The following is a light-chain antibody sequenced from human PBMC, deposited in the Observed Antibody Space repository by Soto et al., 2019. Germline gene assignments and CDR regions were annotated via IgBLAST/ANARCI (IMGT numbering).Light chain of an antibody. CDR2: DAS. Sequence: DIHITQSPCTLSASVGDRVTITCRASQSISSWLAWYQQKPGKAPKLLIYDASSLESGVPSRFSGSGSGTEFTLTISSLQPDDFATYYCQQYNSYWAFGQGPRWIS. CDR3: QQYNSYWA. CDR1: QSISSW. J-gene: IGKJ1*01. V-gene: IGKV1-5*01.